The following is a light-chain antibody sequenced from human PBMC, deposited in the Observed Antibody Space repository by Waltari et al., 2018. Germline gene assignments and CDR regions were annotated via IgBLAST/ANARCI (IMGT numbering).Light chain of an antibody. CDR1: ISNLGAGYD. CDR3: QSVDGRRTL. CDR2: GNN. V-gene: IGLV1-40*01. Sequence: QSVLTQPPSVSAAPGRRVTISCTGDISNLGAGYDVHWYQQLPETSPKLLIYGNNNRPAGVPDRFSASRAGTSAPLAITGLQAEDEADYYCQSVDGRRTLFGGGTKLTVL. J-gene: IGLJ2*01.